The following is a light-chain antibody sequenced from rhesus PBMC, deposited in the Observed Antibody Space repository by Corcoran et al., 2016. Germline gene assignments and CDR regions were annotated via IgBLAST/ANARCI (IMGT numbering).Light chain of an antibody. CDR1: QGISNW. V-gene: IGKV1-69*01. J-gene: IGKJ4*01. Sequence: DIQMTQSPSSLSASVGDRVTITCRASQGISNWLAWYQQKPGKAPKLLIYRASNLETGVPSRFSGSGAGTDVTRTISSLQPEDIATYYCQQQDKSPPTLTFGGGTKVEIK. CDR3: QQQDKSPPTLT. CDR2: RAS.